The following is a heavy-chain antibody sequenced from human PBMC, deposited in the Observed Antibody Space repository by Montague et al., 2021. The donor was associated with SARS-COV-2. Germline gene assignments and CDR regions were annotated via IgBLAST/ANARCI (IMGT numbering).Heavy chain of an antibody. CDR1: GFSLSTPNVG. V-gene: IGHV2-5*01. J-gene: IGHJ4*02. CDR2: IYSNDDK. D-gene: IGHD3-9*01. CDR3: AHLIRYYDIFTGIPFDY. Sequence: PALVKPTQTLTLTCTFSGFSLSTPNVGVGWIRQPPGRALEWLALIYSNDDKRYSPSLQSRLTTTKDTSKNQVVLSLTNVDPVDTATYYCAHLIRYYDIFTGIPFDYWGQGTQV.